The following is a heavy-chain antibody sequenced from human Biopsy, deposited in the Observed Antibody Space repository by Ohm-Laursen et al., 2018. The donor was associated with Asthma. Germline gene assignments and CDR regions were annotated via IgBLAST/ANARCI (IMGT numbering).Heavy chain of an antibody. CDR1: GASIKTDDHY. J-gene: IGHJ4*02. CDR3: ARHWNWGSFFDY. Sequence: SDTLSLTCTVSGASIKTDDHYWSWLRQPPGKGLEWIGSISYTGNTDIPSLRSRVTLSVDTSKNNFSLKLTSVTAADTAVFYCARHWNWGSFFDYWGQGMLVTVSS. V-gene: IGHV4-39*01. CDR2: ISYTGNT. D-gene: IGHD7-27*01.